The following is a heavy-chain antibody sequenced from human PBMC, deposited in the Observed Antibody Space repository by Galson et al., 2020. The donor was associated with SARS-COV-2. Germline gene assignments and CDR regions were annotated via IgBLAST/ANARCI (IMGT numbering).Heavy chain of an antibody. CDR2: IYSEGSST. Sequence: GGSLRLSCATSGFVFKNYNMHWVRQAPGKGLVWVSRIYSEGSSTSYADSVKGRFTISGDNAKNTLYLQMNSLRAEDTAVYYCARGDMGNDYFDYWGQGTLVTVSS. J-gene: IGHJ4*02. V-gene: IGHV3-74*01. D-gene: IGHD7-27*01. CDR1: GFVFKNYN. CDR3: ARGDMGNDYFDY.